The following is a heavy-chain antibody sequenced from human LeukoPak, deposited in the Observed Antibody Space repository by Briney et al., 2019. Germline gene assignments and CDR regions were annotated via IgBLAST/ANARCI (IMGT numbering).Heavy chain of an antibody. J-gene: IGHJ4*02. CDR3: ARWITMIVGGYYFDY. V-gene: IGHV1-2*06. CDR1: GYTFTGYY. Sequence: VASVKVSCKASGYTFTGYYMHLVRQAPGQGLEWMGRINPNSGGTNYAQKLQGRVTMTRDTSISTAYMELSRLRSDDTAVYYCARWITMIVGGYYFDYWGQGTLVTVSS. CDR2: INPNSGGT. D-gene: IGHD3-22*01.